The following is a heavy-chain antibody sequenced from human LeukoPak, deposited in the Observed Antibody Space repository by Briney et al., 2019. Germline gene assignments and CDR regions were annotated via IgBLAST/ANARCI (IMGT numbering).Heavy chain of an antibody. Sequence: GALRLSCAASGFTFSSYAMHWVRQAPGKGLEWVAVISYDGSNKYYADSVKGRFTISRDNSKNTLYLQMNSLRDEDTAVYYCARAPGGYDSSGYPCFDYWGQGILVTVSS. D-gene: IGHD3-22*01. CDR2: ISYDGSNK. CDR1: GFTFSSYA. V-gene: IGHV3-30*14. J-gene: IGHJ4*02. CDR3: ARAPGGYDSSGYPCFDY.